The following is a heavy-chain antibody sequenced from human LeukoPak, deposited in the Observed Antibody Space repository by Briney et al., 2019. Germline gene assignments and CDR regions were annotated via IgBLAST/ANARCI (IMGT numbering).Heavy chain of an antibody. CDR2: IYTSGST. V-gene: IGHV4-4*07. Sequence: SETLSLTCTVSGGSISSYYWSWIRQPAGKGLEWIGRIYTSGSTNYNPSLKSRATMSVDTSKNQFSLKLSSVTAADTAVYYCARDGEYYYDSSGYYRSPYFQHWGQGTLVTVSS. J-gene: IGHJ1*01. CDR3: ARDGEYYYDSSGYYRSPYFQH. D-gene: IGHD3-22*01. CDR1: GGSISSYY.